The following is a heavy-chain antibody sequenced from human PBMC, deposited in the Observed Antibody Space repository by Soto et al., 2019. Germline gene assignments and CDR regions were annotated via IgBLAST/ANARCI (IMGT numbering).Heavy chain of an antibody. CDR1: GSTFSTYS. J-gene: IGHJ4*02. CDR3: ASSSGNNYGVGTNYYFDY. D-gene: IGHD1-26*01. V-gene: IGHV1-69*06. Sequence: QVQLVQSGAEVKKPGSSVKVSCKTSGSTFSTYSIVWVRQAPGEGLEWMGGIIPIFGTANYAQKFQDRVTITADKSTNTAFMEVSSLKSEDTAMYYCASSSGNNYGVGTNYYFDYWGQGTLVTVSS. CDR2: IIPIFGTA.